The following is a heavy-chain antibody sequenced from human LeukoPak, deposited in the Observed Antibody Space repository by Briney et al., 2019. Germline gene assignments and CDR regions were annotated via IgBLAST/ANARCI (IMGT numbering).Heavy chain of an antibody. J-gene: IGHJ4*02. CDR1: GFTFSSYS. D-gene: IGHD3-22*01. CDR2: ISSSSSYI. Sequence: GGSLRLSCAASGFTFSSYSMNWVRQAPGKGLEWVSSISSSSSYIYYADSVKGRFTISRDNAKNSLYLQMNSLRAEDTAVYYCARVDITMIVEYYFDYWGQGTLVTVSS. CDR3: ARVDITMIVEYYFDY. V-gene: IGHV3-21*01.